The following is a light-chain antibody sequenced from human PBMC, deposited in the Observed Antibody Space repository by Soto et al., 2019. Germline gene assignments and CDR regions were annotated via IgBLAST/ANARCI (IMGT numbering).Light chain of an antibody. CDR3: QQFGSSPPWT. J-gene: IGKJ1*01. CDR1: QSVSSNY. Sequence: EIVLTQSPGTLSLSPGERATLSCRASQSVSSNYLAWYQQRPGQAPRLLIYAASSRATGIPDRFSGSGSGTDFTLTISRLEPEDFAVYYCQQFGSSPPWTFGQGTKVEF. CDR2: AAS. V-gene: IGKV3-20*01.